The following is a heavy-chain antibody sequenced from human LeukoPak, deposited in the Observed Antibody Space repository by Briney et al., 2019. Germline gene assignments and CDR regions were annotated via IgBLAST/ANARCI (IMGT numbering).Heavy chain of an antibody. CDR3: ARHEYCSGGSCYSWYFDY. CDR2: IYYSGST. D-gene: IGHD2-15*01. J-gene: IGHJ4*02. V-gene: IGHV4-59*08. CDR1: GGSISSYY. Sequence: SETLSLTCTVSGGSISSYYWSWIRQPPGKGLEWIGYIYYSGSTNYNPSLKSRVTISVDTSKNQFSLKLSSVTAADTAVYYCARHEYCSGGSCYSWYFDYWGQGTLVTVSS.